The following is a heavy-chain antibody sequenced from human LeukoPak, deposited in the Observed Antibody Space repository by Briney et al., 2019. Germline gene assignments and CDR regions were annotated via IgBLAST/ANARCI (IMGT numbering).Heavy chain of an antibody. Sequence: GGSLRLSCAASGFTFSSYGMSWVRQAPGKGLEWVSLISGSGSSTYYADSVKGRFTISRDNSKNTLYLQMNSLRAEDTAVYYCARDITIFGVVIYYYYGMDVWGQGTTVTVSS. CDR3: ARDITIFGVVIYYYYGMDV. CDR2: ISGSGSST. J-gene: IGHJ6*02. V-gene: IGHV3-23*01. D-gene: IGHD3-3*01. CDR1: GFTFSSYG.